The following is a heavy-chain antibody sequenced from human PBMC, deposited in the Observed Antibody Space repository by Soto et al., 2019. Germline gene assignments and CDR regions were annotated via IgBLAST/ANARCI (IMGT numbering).Heavy chain of an antibody. CDR3: ARQYHCSSTSCYHHYYYGMDV. J-gene: IGHJ6*02. CDR2: IYPGNSDT. V-gene: IGHV5-51*01. Sequence: GESLKISGNGSGYSFTIYCIGWVLQMPGKGLDWMGIIYPGNSDTRYSPSFQGQVTISADKSISTAYLQWSSLKASDTAMYYCARQYHCSSTSCYHHYYYGMDVWGQGTTVTVSS. CDR1: GYSFTIYC. D-gene: IGHD2-2*01.